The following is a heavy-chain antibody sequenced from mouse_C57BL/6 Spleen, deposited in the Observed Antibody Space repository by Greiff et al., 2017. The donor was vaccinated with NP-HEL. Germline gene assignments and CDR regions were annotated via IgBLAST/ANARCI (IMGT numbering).Heavy chain of an antibody. CDR1: GYTFTSYW. Sequence: QVQLQQSGAELVKPGASVKMSCKASGYTFTSYWITWVKQRPGQGLEWIGDIYPGSGSTNYNEKFKSKATLTVDTSSSTAYMQLSSLTSEDSAVYYCARSRGYSPRGAMDYWGQGTSVTVSS. V-gene: IGHV1-55*01. J-gene: IGHJ4*01. D-gene: IGHD2-12*01. CDR2: IYPGSGST. CDR3: ARSRGYSPRGAMDY.